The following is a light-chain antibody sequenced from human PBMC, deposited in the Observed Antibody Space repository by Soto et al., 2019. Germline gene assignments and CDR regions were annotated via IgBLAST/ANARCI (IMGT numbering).Light chain of an antibody. V-gene: IGKV3-20*01. CDR2: GAS. J-gene: IGKJ3*01. Sequence: EIVLTQSPGTLSLSPGERATLSCRASQSVSSSYLAWYQQKPGRAPRLLIYGASCRATGIPDRFSGSGSGKDFTLTISRLEPEDFAVYYCQQYGSSLLFTFGPGTKVDIK. CDR3: QQYGSSLLFT. CDR1: QSVSSSY.